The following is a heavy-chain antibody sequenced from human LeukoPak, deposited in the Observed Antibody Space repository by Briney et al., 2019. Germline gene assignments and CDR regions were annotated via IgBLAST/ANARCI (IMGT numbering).Heavy chain of an antibody. V-gene: IGHV5-51*01. D-gene: IGHD6-19*01. CDR1: GYSFTSYW. CDR2: IYPGDSDT. CDR3: ARPPSGSSGLIGYFDL. Sequence: GASLQISCKGSGYSFTSYWIGWVRQMPGKGLEWMGIIYPGDSDTRCSPSFQGQVTISAAKSISTAYLQWSSLKASDTAMYYCARPPSGSSGLIGYFDLWGRGTLVTVSS. J-gene: IGHJ2*01.